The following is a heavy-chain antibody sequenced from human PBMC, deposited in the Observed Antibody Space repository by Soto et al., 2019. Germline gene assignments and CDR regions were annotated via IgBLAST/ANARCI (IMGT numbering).Heavy chain of an antibody. D-gene: IGHD3-3*01. J-gene: IGHJ6*02. Sequence: ASVKVSCKASGYSFTSYYLHWVRQAPGQGLEWMGIINPNSTSASYAQKFQGRVTMTRDTSTSTVYMELSTLRSEDTAVYYCARDRDFWTGYEYYYYGMDVWGQGTTVTVSS. CDR2: INPNSTSA. CDR1: GYSFTSYY. CDR3: ARDRDFWTGYEYYYYGMDV. V-gene: IGHV1-46*01.